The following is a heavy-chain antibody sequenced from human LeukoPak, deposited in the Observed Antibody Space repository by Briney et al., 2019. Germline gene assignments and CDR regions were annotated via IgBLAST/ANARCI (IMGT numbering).Heavy chain of an antibody. J-gene: IGHJ4*02. CDR1: GYSFTSYW. V-gene: IGHV5-51*01. D-gene: IGHD2-2*02. CDR3: ARQGTPRYCSSTSCYTWDDY. CDR2: IYPGDSDT. Sequence: GESLKISCKGSGYSFTSYWICWVRQMPGKGLEWMGIIYPGDSDTRYSPSFQGQVTISADKSTSTAYLQWSSLKASDTAMYYCARQGTPRYCSSTSCYTWDDYWGQGTLVTVSS.